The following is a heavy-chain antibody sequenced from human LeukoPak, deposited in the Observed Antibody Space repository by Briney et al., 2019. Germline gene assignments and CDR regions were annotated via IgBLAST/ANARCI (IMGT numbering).Heavy chain of an antibody. CDR3: ARDKVGATSRNWFDP. J-gene: IGHJ5*02. D-gene: IGHD1-26*01. V-gene: IGHV3-7*01. CDR2: IKTDGSQI. CDR1: GFTFSSYW. Sequence: GGSLRLSCVASGFTFSSYWMTWVRQAPGKGLEWVANIKTDGSQIYYVDSVKGRFTISRDNAKNSLYLQMNSLRAEDTAVYYCARDKVGATSRNWFDPWGQGTLVTVSS.